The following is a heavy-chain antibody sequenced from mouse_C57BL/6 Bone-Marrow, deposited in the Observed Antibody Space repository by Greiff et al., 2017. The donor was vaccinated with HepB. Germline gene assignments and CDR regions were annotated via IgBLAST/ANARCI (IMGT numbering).Heavy chain of an antibody. CDR1: GYTFTSYG. Sequence: QVQLMQPGAELARPGASVKLSCKASGYTFTSYGMSWVKQRTGQGLEWIGEIHPTSGNTDYNEKFKGKATLTVDKSSSTAYMELCSLTSEGSAVYFCARWVLRSFAYGGKGTLVTVSA. CDR2: IHPTSGNT. V-gene: IGHV1-81*01. J-gene: IGHJ3*01. CDR3: ARWVLRSFAY. D-gene: IGHD2-14*01.